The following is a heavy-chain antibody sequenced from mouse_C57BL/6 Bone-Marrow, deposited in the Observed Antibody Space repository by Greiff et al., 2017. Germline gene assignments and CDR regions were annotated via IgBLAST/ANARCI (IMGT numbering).Heavy chain of an antibody. CDR2: INYDGSST. Sequence: EVQLVESEGGLVQPGSSMKLSCTASGFTFSDYYMAWVRQVPEKGLEWVANINYDGSSTYYLDSLKSRFIISRDNAKNILYLQMSSLKSEDTATYYCARDHNYAMDYWGQGTSVTVSS. V-gene: IGHV5-16*01. CDR3: ARDHNYAMDY. CDR1: GFTFSDYY. J-gene: IGHJ4*01.